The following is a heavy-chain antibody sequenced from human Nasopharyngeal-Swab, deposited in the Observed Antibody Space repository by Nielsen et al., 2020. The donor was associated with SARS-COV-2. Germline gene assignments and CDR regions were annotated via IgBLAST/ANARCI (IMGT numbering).Heavy chain of an antibody. CDR1: GFTFSTYS. J-gene: IGHJ5*02. CDR3: TRDLGRWQLFDP. CDR2: ISSSSSYI. V-gene: IGHV3-21*01. Sequence: GESLKISCAASGFTFSTYSMNWVRQAPGEGLEWVSSISSSSSYIYYADSVKGRFTISRDNAKNSLYLQMNSLRAEDTAAFYCTRDLGRWQLFDPWGQGTLVTVSS. D-gene: IGHD7-27*01.